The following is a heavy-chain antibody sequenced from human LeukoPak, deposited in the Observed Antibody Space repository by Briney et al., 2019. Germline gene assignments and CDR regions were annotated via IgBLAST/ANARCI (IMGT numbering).Heavy chain of an antibody. CDR3: SVSLNS. CDR2: INQDGSEK. Sequence: GSLRLSCAASGFTFSSQWMDWARQAPGKGLEWVANINQDGSEKYYVDSVKGRFTISRDNAKNSVFLQMDSLRVEDTAVYYCSVSLNSWGQGTLVTVSS. CDR1: GFTFSSQW. D-gene: IGHD1-26*01. J-gene: IGHJ4*02. V-gene: IGHV3-7*01.